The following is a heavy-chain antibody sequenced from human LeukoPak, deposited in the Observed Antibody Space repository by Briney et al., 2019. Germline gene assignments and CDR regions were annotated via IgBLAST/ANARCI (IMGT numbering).Heavy chain of an antibody. D-gene: IGHD6-13*01. CDR1: GFTFSTFW. CDR3: ARDSESEAGDFDY. Sequence: GGSLRLSCAASGFTFSTFWMHWVRQAPGKGLEWVSRINSDGSGTLYADFVKGRFTISRDNAKNTLYLQMNSLRADDTAVYYCARDSESEAGDFDYWGQGTLVTVSS. J-gene: IGHJ4*02. V-gene: IGHV3-74*01. CDR2: INSDGSGT.